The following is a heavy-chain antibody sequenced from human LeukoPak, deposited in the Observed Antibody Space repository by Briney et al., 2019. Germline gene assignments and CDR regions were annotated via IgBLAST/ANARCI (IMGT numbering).Heavy chain of an antibody. CDR1: GFTFSSYE. CDR3: ARLTMVRGVLGY. CDR2: ISSSGSTI. D-gene: IGHD3-10*01. Sequence: HAGGSLRLSCAASGFTFSSYEMNWVRQAPGKGLEGVSYISSSGSTIYYADSVKGRFTISRDNAKNSLYLQMNSLRAEDTAVYYCARLTMVRGVLGYWGQGTLVTVSS. J-gene: IGHJ4*02. V-gene: IGHV3-48*03.